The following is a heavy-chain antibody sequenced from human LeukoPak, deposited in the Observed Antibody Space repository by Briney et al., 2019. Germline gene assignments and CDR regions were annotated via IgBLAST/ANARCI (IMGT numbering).Heavy chain of an antibody. D-gene: IGHD3-3*01. CDR1: GGTFSSYA. J-gene: IGHJ5*02. CDR3: AREYDFWSGYYRGGFDP. CDR2: IIPIFGTA. Sequence: GASVKVSCKASGGTFSSYAISWVRQAPGQGLEWMGGIIPIFGTANYAQKFQGRVTITADESTSTAYMELSSLRSEDTAVYYCAREYDFWSGYYRGGFDPWGQGTLVTVSS. V-gene: IGHV1-69*13.